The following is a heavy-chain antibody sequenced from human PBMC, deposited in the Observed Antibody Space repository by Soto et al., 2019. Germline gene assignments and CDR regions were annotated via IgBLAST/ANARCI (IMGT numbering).Heavy chain of an antibody. J-gene: IGHJ4*02. CDR3: ARPGRDWGSLEY. D-gene: IGHD7-27*01. Sequence: PSETLSLTCTVSGDSISSYYWTWIRQPPGKGLEWIAFIYYGGITNYNPSLKSRVTISVDTSKNQFSLNLNSVTAADTAVYYCARPGRDWGSLEYWGQGTRVTVSS. V-gene: IGHV4-59*08. CDR2: IYYGGIT. CDR1: GDSISSYY.